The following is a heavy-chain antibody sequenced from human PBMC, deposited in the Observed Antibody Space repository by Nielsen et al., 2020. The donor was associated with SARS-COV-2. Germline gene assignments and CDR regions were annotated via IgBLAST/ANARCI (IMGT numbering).Heavy chain of an antibody. CDR2: ISSSSSYI. V-gene: IGHV3-21*06. CDR3: TKRASGGYHMDV. D-gene: IGHD6-25*01. Sequence: GGSLRLSCAASGFTFSSYSMNWVRQAPGKGLEWVSSISSSSSYIYYADSVKGRFTISRDNSKNMLYLHINSLRAEDTAVYYCTKRASGGYHMDVWGQGTTVTVSS. CDR1: GFTFSSYS. J-gene: IGHJ6*02.